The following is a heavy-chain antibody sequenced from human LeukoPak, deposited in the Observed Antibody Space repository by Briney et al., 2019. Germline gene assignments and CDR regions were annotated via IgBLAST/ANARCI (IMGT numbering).Heavy chain of an antibody. Sequence: ASVKVSCKASGYTFTSYGISWVRQAPGQGIEWMGWISAYNGNTNYAQKLQGRVTMTGDMSTSTVYMELSSLRSEDTAVYYCARVLSTSRRHDAFDIWGQGTMVTVSS. CDR2: ISAYNGNT. CDR3: ARVLSTSRRHDAFDI. D-gene: IGHD6-6*01. V-gene: IGHV1-18*01. CDR1: GYTFTSYG. J-gene: IGHJ3*02.